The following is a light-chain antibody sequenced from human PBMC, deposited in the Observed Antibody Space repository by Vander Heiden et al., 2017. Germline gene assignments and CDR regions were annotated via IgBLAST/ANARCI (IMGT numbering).Light chain of an antibody. V-gene: IGLV2-23*02. CDR1: ISDVGSDNL. CDR3: CSYAGSSTLV. CDR2: EVS. Sequence: QSALTQPESVSGSPGQSITNSCTGTISDVGSDNLVFWYQQYPGNAPKLVIYEVSKRPSGVSNRFSGSKSGNTASLTISGLQVEDEADYYCCSYAGSSTLVFGGGTKLTVL. J-gene: IGLJ2*01.